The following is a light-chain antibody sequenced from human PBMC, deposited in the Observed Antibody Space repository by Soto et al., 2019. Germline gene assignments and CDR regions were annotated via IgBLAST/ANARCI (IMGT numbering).Light chain of an antibody. V-gene: IGKV3-15*01. CDR3: HQYNNWPLT. CDR1: QNVSIN. J-gene: IGKJ4*01. CDR2: DTS. Sequence: EIVMTQSPATLSVSPGEGATLSCRASQNVSINLAWYQQKPGQAPSLLIYDTSTRATGFPVRFSGSGSGTEFALSISSLQPDDFAVYYCHQYNNWPLTFDGGTKVEI.